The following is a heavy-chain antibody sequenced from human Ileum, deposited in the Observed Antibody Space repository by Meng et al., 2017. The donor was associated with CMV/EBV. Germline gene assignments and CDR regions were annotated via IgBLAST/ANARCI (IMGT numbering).Heavy chain of an antibody. D-gene: IGHD3-10*01. CDR2: ISYDGSNK. J-gene: IGHJ4*02. Sequence: GGSLRLSCAASGFTFSSYAMHWVRQAPGKGLEWVAVISYDGSNKYYADSVKGRFTISRDNSKNTLYLQMNSLRAEDTAVYYCARSLLWFGELLSPLDYWGQGTLVTVSS. CDR1: GFTFSSYA. CDR3: ARSLLWFGELLSPLDY. V-gene: IGHV3-30-3*01.